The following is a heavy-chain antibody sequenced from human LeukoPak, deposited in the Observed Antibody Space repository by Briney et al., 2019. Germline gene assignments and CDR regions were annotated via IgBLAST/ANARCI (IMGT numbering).Heavy chain of an antibody. D-gene: IGHD6-13*01. CDR2: ISAYNGNT. V-gene: IGHV1-18*01. J-gene: IGHJ5*02. Sequence: ASVKVSCKASGYTFTSYGISWVRQAPGQGLEWMGWISAYNGNTNYAQKLQGRVTMTRDTSISTAYMELSRLRSDDTAVYYCASVAAAGGGWFDPWGQGTLVTVSS. CDR1: GYTFTSYG. CDR3: ASVAAAGGGWFDP.